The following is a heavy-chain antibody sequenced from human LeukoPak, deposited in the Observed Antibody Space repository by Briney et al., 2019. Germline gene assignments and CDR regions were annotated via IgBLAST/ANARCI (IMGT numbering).Heavy chain of an antibody. Sequence: SETLSLTCTVSGGSISSYYWSWIRQPPGKGLEWIGYIYYSGSTNYNPSLKSRVTISVDTSKNQFSLKLSFVTAADTAVYYCARALYSSSFYYYYYMDVWGKGTTVTVSS. J-gene: IGHJ6*03. D-gene: IGHD6-6*01. V-gene: IGHV4-59*01. CDR2: IYYSGST. CDR1: GGSISSYY. CDR3: ARALYSSSFYYYYYMDV.